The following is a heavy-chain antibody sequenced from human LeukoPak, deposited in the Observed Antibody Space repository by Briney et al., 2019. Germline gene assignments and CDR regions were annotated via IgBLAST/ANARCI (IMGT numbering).Heavy chain of an antibody. V-gene: IGHV4-34*01. CDR2: INHSGST. J-gene: IGHJ6*03. Sequence: SETLSLTCAVYGGSFSGYYWSWIRQPPGKGLEWIGEINHSGSTNYNPSLKSRVTISVDTSKNQFSLKLSSVTAADTAVYYCARDGSSGYYNYYYMDVWGKGTTVTVSS. CDR3: ARDGSSGYYNYYYMDV. CDR1: GGSFSGYY. D-gene: IGHD3-22*01.